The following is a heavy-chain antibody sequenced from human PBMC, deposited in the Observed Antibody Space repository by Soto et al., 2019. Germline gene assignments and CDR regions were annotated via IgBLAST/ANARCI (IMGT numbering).Heavy chain of an antibody. Sequence: GASVKVSCKSSGYTFTSYAIHWVRKAPGQGLEWMGGIIPIFGTANYAQKFQGRVTITADESTSTAYMELSSLRSEDTAVYYCARDRDTAMVYYYYYGMDVWGQGTTVTVSS. D-gene: IGHD5-18*01. V-gene: IGHV1-69*13. CDR2: IIPIFGTA. CDR1: GYTFTSYA. CDR3: ARDRDTAMVYYYYYGMDV. J-gene: IGHJ6*02.